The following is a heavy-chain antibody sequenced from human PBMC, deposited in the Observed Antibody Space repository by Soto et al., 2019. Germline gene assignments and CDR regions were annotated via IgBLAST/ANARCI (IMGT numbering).Heavy chain of an antibody. J-gene: IGHJ3*02. CDR2: IYYSGST. D-gene: IGHD5-12*01. V-gene: IGHV4-59*08. CDR1: GGSISSYY. CDR3: ARHQEGWLRSNPAGHDAFDI. Sequence: SETLSLTCTVSGGSISSYYWSWIRQPPGKGLEWIGYIYYSGSTNYNPSLKSRVTISVDTSKNQFSLKLSSVTAADTAVYYCARHQEGWLRSNPAGHDAFDIWGQGIRVTVAS.